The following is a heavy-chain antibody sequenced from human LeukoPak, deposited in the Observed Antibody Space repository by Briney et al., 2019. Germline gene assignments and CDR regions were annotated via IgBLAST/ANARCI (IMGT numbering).Heavy chain of an antibody. D-gene: IGHD4-11*01. CDR3: ARGNGTPVTTLNYFDY. CDR1: GFTFNSYA. V-gene: IGHV3-30-3*01. J-gene: IGHJ4*02. Sequence: PGRSLRLSCAASGFTFNSYAMHWVRQAPGKRLEWVAVISYDGSNKYYADSVEGRFTISRDNSKNTLYLQMNSLRAEDTAVYYCARGNGTPVTTLNYFDYWGQGTLVTVSS. CDR2: ISYDGSNK.